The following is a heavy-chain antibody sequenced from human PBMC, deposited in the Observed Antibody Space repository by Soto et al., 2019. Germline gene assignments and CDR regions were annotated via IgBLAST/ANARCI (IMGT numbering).Heavy chain of an antibody. D-gene: IGHD1-20*01. CDR3: AKPYNFGCDGVNALDF. Sequence: GGSLRLSCAASGFTFSNYAMNWVRQAPGMGLEWVSAISGSAGSTFYADSVKGRFTISRDNSKNTVYLQMNSLRAEDTAVYYCAKPYNFGCDGVNALDFWGQRTMVTVSS. CDR2: ISGSAGST. J-gene: IGHJ3*01. CDR1: GFTFSNYA. V-gene: IGHV3-23*01.